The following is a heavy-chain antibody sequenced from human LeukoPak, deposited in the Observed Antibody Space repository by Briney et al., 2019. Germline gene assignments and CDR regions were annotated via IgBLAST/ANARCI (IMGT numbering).Heavy chain of an antibody. J-gene: IGHJ4*02. CDR3: AKAPRGYSYGPIDY. CDR2: ISGSGGST. V-gene: IGHV3-23*01. D-gene: IGHD5-18*01. Sequence: PSETLSLTCTVSGGSLSSYYWSWIRQPPGKGLEWVSAISGSGGSTYYADSVKGRFTISRDNSKNTLYLQMNSLRAEDTAVYYCAKAPRGYSYGPIDYWGQGTLVTVSS. CDR1: GGSLSSYY.